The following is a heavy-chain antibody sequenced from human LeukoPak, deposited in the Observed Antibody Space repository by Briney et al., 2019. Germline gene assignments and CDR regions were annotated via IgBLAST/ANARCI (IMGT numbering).Heavy chain of an antibody. CDR2: IHPSGML. CDR1: GASFNSDDQS. V-gene: IGHV4-31*03. Sequence: NASETLSLTCTVPGASFNSDDQSWNWIRQSPGKGLEWIGSIHPSGMLYNNPSLESRVTMSRDTSKNQFSLNLNSVTAADTAVYFCSRGLDSRKLGYWGQGILVTVSS. D-gene: IGHD3-22*01. CDR3: SRGLDSRKLGY. J-gene: IGHJ4*02.